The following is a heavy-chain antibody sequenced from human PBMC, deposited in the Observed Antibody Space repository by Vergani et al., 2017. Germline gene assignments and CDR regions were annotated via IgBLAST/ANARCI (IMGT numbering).Heavy chain of an antibody. Sequence: EVQMVESGGGLVQPGGSLTLSCVASGFTFSSYAINWVRQAPGKGLKWVSAITGSGGNTYYADSVKGRFTISRDNSRNTVFLQMSSLRADDTAVYYCARVPSGTTKELDYWGQGTLVTVSS. V-gene: IGHV3-23*04. CDR3: ARVPSGTTKELDY. J-gene: IGHJ4*02. D-gene: IGHD1-1*01. CDR1: GFTFSSYA. CDR2: ITGSGGNT.